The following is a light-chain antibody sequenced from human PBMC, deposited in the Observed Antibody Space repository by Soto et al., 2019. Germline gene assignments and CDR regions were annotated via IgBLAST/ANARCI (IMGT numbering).Light chain of an antibody. CDR2: GAS. CDR3: QQYGSFPYT. V-gene: IGKV3-20*01. Sequence: EIVLTQSPGTLSLSPGERATLSCRASQSLTGTYLAWYQQKPGQAPSLLVYGASRRATGIPDRFSGSGSGTDFTLTISRLEPEDFVVYYCQQYGSFPYTFGQGTKVEIK. J-gene: IGKJ2*01. CDR1: QSLTGTY.